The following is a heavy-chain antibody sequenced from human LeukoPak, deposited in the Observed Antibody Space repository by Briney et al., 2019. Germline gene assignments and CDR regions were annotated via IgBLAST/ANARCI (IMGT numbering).Heavy chain of an antibody. V-gene: IGHV3-7*04. CDR2: IKQDGSEK. J-gene: IGHJ2*01. D-gene: IGHD2-21*02. CDR1: GLTFSSYG. CDR3: ARVVTDFYWYFDL. Sequence: PGGSLRLSCAASGLTFSSYGIHWVRQAPGKGLEWVANIKQDGSEKYYVDSVKGRFTISRDNAKNSLYLQMNSLRAEDTAVYYCARVVTDFYWYFDLWGRGTLVTVSS.